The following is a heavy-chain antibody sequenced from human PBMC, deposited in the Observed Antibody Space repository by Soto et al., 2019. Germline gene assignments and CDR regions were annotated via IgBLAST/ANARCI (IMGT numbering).Heavy chain of an antibody. CDR3: ARRWGAAFDY. CDR1: GGSISSYY. D-gene: IGHD1-26*01. V-gene: IGHV4-59*08. CDR2: IYYSGST. Sequence: QVQLQESGPGLVKPSETLSLTCTVSGGSISSYYWSWIRQPQGKGLEWIGYIYYSGSTNYNPSLKSRVTISVVTSNNQFSLKLSSVTAADTAVYYCARRWGAAFDYWGQGTLVTVSS. J-gene: IGHJ4*02.